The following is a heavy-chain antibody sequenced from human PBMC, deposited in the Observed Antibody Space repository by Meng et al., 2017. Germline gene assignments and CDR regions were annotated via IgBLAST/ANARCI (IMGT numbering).Heavy chain of an antibody. CDR3: AHRSSAWAFDS. CDR1: GFSLSTGGVG. D-gene: IGHD7-27*01. V-gene: IGHV2-5*02. Sequence: ITLKESGPTLVKPTQTSPLTCTFYGFSLSTGGVGVGWIRQPPGKALEWLALIYWDDDTRYSPSLKSRLSITKDTSKNQVFLTMTNMDPVDTATYYCAHRSSAWAFDSWGQGTLVTVSS. J-gene: IGHJ4*02. CDR2: IYWDDDT.